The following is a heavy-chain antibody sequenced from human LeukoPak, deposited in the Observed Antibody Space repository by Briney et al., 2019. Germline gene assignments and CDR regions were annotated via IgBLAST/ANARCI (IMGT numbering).Heavy chain of an antibody. J-gene: IGHJ4*02. CDR3: AKDGAKDDRTGSLGHYFDY. CDR1: GFTFSSYA. CDR2: ISGSSGNA. D-gene: IGHD3-22*01. V-gene: IGHV3-23*01. Sequence: GGSLRLSCAASGFTFSSYAMNWVRQVPEKGLECVSAISGSSGNANYADSVKGRFTVSRDNSKNTLYLQMISLRAEDTALYYCAKDGAKDDRTGSLGHYFDYWGQGILVIVSS.